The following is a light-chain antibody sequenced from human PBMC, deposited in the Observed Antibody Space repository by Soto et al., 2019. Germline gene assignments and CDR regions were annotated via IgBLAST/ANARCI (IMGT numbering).Light chain of an antibody. Sequence: DIQMTQSPSTLSASVGDRVTITCRASQSISNWLAWYQQKPGKAPKVLIYDASSLESGVPSRFSGSGSGTEFTLTIRSLQPDDFATYYCQQYNSRGTFGQGTKVEIK. J-gene: IGKJ1*01. CDR1: QSISNW. CDR3: QQYNSRGT. V-gene: IGKV1-5*01. CDR2: DAS.